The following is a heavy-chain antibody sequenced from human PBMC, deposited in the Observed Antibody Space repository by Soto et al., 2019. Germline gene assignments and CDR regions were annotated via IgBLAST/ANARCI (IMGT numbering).Heavy chain of an antibody. D-gene: IGHD3-10*01. CDR1: GYTFSGYY. V-gene: IGHV1-2*02. CDR3: ARDSGVRRAKYYFDF. Sequence: QVQLVQSGAEVKKPGASVKVSCKASGYTFSGYYLHWVRQASGQGLEWMGWITPDNGDTNYAQNFQGRVTMTTDTSTKTAYMELSSLRSDDTAVYYCARDSGVRRAKYYFDFWGQGTLVTVS. J-gene: IGHJ4*02. CDR2: ITPDNGDT.